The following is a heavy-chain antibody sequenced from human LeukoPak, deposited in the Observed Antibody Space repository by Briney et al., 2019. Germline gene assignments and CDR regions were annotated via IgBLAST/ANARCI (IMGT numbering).Heavy chain of an antibody. J-gene: IGHJ3*02. Sequence: GGSLRLSCAASGFTFSNYAMSWVRQAPGKGLEWVSGISGSGGSTYYADSVKGRFTISRDNSKNTLYLQMNSLRAEDTAVYYCAKDQVSGSHALDIWGQGTMVTVSS. V-gene: IGHV3-23*01. CDR2: ISGSGGST. CDR3: AKDQVSGSHALDI. D-gene: IGHD1-26*01. CDR1: GFTFSNYA.